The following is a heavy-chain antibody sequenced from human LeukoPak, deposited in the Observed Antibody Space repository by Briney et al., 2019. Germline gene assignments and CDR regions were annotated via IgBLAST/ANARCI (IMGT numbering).Heavy chain of an antibody. CDR1: GGSISSSSYY. V-gene: IGHV4-39*07. D-gene: IGHD3-9*01. J-gene: IGHJ6*02. CDR2: IYYSGNT. Sequence: SETLSLTCTVSGGSISSSSYYWGWIRQAPGKGLEWIGSIYYSGNTYYNPSLKSRVTISVDTSKNQFSLKLSSVTAADTAVYYCARVVGEDFDWLSNSYGMDVWGQGTTVTVSS. CDR3: ARVVGEDFDWLSNSYGMDV.